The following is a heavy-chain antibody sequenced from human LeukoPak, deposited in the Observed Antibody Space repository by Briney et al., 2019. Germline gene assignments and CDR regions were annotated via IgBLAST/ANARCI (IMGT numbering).Heavy chain of an antibody. Sequence: ASVKVSCKASGYTFTGYYMHWVRQAPGQGLKWMGWINPNSGGTNYAQKFQGRVTMTRDTSISTAYMELSRLRSDDTAVYYCARGGYSKVRAFDIWGQGTMVTVSS. V-gene: IGHV1-2*02. CDR3: ARGGYSKVRAFDI. D-gene: IGHD5-18*01. J-gene: IGHJ3*02. CDR2: INPNSGGT. CDR1: GYTFTGYY.